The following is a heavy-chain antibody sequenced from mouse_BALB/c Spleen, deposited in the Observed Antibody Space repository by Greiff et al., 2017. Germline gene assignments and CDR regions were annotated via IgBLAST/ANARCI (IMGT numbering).Heavy chain of an antibody. CDR1: GYTFTSYT. Sequence: QVQLQQSGAELARPGASVKMSCKASGYTFTSYTMHWVKQRPGQGLEWIGYINPSSGYTNYNQKFKDKATLTADKSSSTAYMQLSSLTSEDSAVYYCARDDYYGSRGAYWGQGTLVTVSA. CDR3: ARDDYYGSRGAY. J-gene: IGHJ3*01. D-gene: IGHD1-1*01. V-gene: IGHV1-4*01. CDR2: INPSSGYT.